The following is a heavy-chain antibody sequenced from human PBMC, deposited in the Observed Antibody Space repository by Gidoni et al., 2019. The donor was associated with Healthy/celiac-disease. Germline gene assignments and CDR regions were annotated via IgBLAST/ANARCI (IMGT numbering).Heavy chain of an antibody. CDR3: AKDLYGGNSGMDV. J-gene: IGHJ6*02. Sequence: QVQLVKSGGGVVQPGRSLRLSCAASGSTFSSYGMHWVRQAPGKGLEWGAVISYDGSNKYYADSVKGRFTISRDNSKNTLYLQMNSLRAEDTAVYYCAKDLYGGNSGMDVWGQRTTVTVSS. CDR1: GSTFSSYG. CDR2: ISYDGSNK. V-gene: IGHV3-30*18. D-gene: IGHD4-17*01.